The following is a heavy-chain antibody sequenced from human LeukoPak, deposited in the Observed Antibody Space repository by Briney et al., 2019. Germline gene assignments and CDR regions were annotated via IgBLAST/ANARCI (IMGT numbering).Heavy chain of an antibody. CDR2: ISGGGGNT. D-gene: IGHD5-18*01. J-gene: IGHJ4*02. Sequence: GGSLRLSCAASGFTFSSYAMSWVRQVPGKGLEWVSGISGGGGNTYFSDSVKGRFTISRDNSKNTLYLQMNSLRAEDTAVYYCARDRGIRGYSYGHDYWGQGTLVTVSS. CDR1: GFTFSSYA. CDR3: ARDRGIRGYSYGHDY. V-gene: IGHV3-23*01.